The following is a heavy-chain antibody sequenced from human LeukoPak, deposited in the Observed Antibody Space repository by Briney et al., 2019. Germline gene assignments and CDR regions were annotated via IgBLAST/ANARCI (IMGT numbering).Heavy chain of an antibody. D-gene: IGHD2-21*02. Sequence: SETLSLTCTVSGGSISSGSYYWSWIRQPAGKGLEWIGRIYTSGSTNYNPSLKSRVTISVDTSKNQFSLKLSSVTAADTAVYYCARGGAVVTAIAYYFDYWGQGTLVTVSS. CDR3: ARGGAVVTAIAYYFDY. CDR1: GGSISSGSYY. V-gene: IGHV4-61*02. CDR2: IYTSGST. J-gene: IGHJ4*02.